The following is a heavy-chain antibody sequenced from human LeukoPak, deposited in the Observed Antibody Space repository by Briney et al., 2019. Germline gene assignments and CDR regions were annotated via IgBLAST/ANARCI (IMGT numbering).Heavy chain of an antibody. D-gene: IGHD6-13*01. V-gene: IGHV1-2*06. J-gene: IGHJ5*02. CDR1: GYTFTGYY. CDR3: ASQFIAAAEWENWFDP. CDR2: INPNSGGT. Sequence: ASAKVSCKASGYTFTGYYMHWVRQAPGQGLEWMGRINPNSGGTNYAQKFQGRVTMSRDTSISTAYMELSRLRSDDTAVYYCASQFIAAAEWENWFDPWGQGTLVTVSS.